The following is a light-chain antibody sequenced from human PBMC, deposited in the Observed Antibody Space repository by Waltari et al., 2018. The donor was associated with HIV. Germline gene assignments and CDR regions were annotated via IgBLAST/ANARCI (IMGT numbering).Light chain of an antibody. V-gene: IGLV7-43*01. CDR2: ITN. CDR3: HLYYDGAWV. Sequence: QSVVPQEPSLSVSPGGTVTLTCAFSTGGVTDSYDPHRFRPTPGQAPRALSYITNYKHCWTPGRCLGSLLGGKAALTLGGGQPEAEAEYDCHLYYDGAWVFGGGTKLTVL. J-gene: IGLJ3*02. CDR1: TGGVTDSYD.